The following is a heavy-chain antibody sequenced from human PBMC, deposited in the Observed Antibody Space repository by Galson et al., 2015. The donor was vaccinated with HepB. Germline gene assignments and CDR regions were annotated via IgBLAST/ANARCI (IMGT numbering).Heavy chain of an antibody. D-gene: IGHD2-2*01. CDR2: INRDGSST. CDR3: GRGIEVVPDASGMDV. V-gene: IGHV3-74*01. Sequence: SLRLSCAASGFTFRSHRMHWVRQAPGKGLVWVSRINRDGSSTNYADSVKGRFTISRDNAKNTLYLQMSSLRAEDTAAYYCGRGIEVVPDASGMDVWGQGTTVTVSS. CDR1: GFTFRSHR. J-gene: IGHJ6*02.